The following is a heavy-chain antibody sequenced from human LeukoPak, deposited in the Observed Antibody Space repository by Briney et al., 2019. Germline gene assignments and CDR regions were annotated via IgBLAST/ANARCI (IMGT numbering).Heavy chain of an antibody. CDR2: FDPEDGET. CDR1: GYTFTSYS. CDR3: ATWILQVRAFDY. J-gene: IGHJ4*02. Sequence: ASVKVSCKASGYTFTSYSMHWVRQAPGKGLEWMGGFDPEDGETINAQKFQGRVTMTEDTSTDTAYMELSSLRSEDTAVYYCATWILQVRAFDYWGQGTLVTVSS. D-gene: IGHD1-1*01. V-gene: IGHV1-24*01.